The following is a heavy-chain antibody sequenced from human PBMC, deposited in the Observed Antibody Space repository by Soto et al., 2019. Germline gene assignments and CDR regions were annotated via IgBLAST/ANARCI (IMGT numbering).Heavy chain of an antibody. CDR3: AADLPWEPDDAFDI. J-gene: IGHJ3*02. Sequence: XVKGSCKAAGLTLTSSAVEWGRHARGQRLEWIGWIVVGSGNTNYAQKFQERVTITRDMSTSTAYMELSSLSPEDTAVYYCAADLPWEPDDAFDIWGQGTMVTVS. V-gene: IGHV1-58*01. D-gene: IGHD1-26*01. CDR1: GLTLTSSA. CDR2: IVVGSGNT.